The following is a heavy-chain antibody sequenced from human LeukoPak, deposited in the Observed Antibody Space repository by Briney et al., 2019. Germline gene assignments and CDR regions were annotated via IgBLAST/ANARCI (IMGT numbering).Heavy chain of an antibody. V-gene: IGHV3-48*03. J-gene: IGHJ4*02. Sequence: PGGSLRLSCAASGFTFSSYEMNWVRQAPGKGLEWVSYISSSGSTIYYADSVKGRFTISRDNAKNSLYLQMNSLRAEDTAVYYCARASSSWDIDYWGQGTLVTVSS. CDR2: ISSSGSTI. D-gene: IGHD6-13*01. CDR3: ARASSSWDIDY. CDR1: GFTFSSYE.